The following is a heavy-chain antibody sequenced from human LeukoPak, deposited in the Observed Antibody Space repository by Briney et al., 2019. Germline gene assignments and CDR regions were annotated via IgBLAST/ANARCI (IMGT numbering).Heavy chain of an antibody. V-gene: IGHV3-23*01. Sequence: SGGSLRLSCAASGFTFSSYAMSWVRQAPGKGLEWVSAISGSGGSTYYADSVKGRFTISRDNSKNTLYLQMNSLRAEDTAVYYCAKVEVLRALMGGNDYWGRGTLVTVSS. CDR2: ISGSGGST. D-gene: IGHD3-16*01. J-gene: IGHJ4*02. CDR3: AKVEVLRALMGGNDY. CDR1: GFTFSSYA.